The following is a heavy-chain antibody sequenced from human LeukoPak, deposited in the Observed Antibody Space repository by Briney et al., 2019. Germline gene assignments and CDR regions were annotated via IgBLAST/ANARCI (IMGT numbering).Heavy chain of an antibody. CDR1: GGTFSSCA. CDR2: IIPIFGTA. D-gene: IGHD3-22*01. CDR3: ARGDQFLYYYDSNPFDY. V-gene: IGHV1-69*05. J-gene: IGHJ4*02. Sequence: SVKVSCKASGGTFSSCAISWVQQAPGQGLEWMGRIIPIFGTANYAQKFQGRVTITTDESTSTAYMELSSLRSEDTAVYYCARGDQFLYYYDSNPFDYWGQGTLVTVSS.